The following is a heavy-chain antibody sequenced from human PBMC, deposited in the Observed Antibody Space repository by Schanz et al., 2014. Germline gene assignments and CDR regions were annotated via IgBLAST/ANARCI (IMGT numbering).Heavy chain of an antibody. D-gene: IGHD1-1*01. CDR1: RSTFSSYT. V-gene: IGHV1-69*08. CDR2: IIPILGIA. CDR3: VKDPDKYNWNDVEGMDV. Sequence: QVQLVQSGAEVKKPGSSVKVSCKASRSTFSSYTISWVRQAPGQGLEWMGRIIPILGIANYAQNFQGRVTITADKSTSTAYMELTSLRVEDTAVYYCVKDPDKYNWNDVEGMDVWGPGTTVTVSS. J-gene: IGHJ6*01.